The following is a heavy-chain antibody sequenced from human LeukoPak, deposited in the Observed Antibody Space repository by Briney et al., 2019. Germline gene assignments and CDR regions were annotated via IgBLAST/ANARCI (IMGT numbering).Heavy chain of an antibody. CDR1: GGSISSYY. CDR3: ARASRGMTSLEY. D-gene: IGHD3-3*01. Sequence: SETLSLTCSVSGGSISSYYWSWIRQPPGKGLEWIGYIYYSGSTNYNPSLKSRVTISVDTSKNQFSLKLSSVTAADTAVYYCARASRGMTSLEYWGQGTLVTVSS. J-gene: IGHJ4*02. CDR2: IYYSGST. V-gene: IGHV4-59*01.